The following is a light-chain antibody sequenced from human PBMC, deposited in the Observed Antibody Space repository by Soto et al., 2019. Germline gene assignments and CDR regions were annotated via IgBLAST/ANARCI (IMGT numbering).Light chain of an antibody. CDR1: HSVCTR. J-gene: IGKJ1*01. V-gene: IGKV1-5*02. CDR2: DAS. Sequence: DIQMPHPPSPLSASVGDGVTIICRASHSVCTRLAWYQQKPGKAPKVLIYDASSWAGGVPSRFTGSGSGTEFTLTISRLQPDDFAAYYCQQYSVYWTFGQGTKVDI. CDR3: QQYSVYWT.